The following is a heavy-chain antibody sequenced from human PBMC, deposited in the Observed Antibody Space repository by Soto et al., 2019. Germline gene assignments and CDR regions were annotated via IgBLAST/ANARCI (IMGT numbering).Heavy chain of an antibody. J-gene: IGHJ4*02. CDR2: IYYSGST. D-gene: IGHD1-26*01. CDR1: CGSISSGGYY. V-gene: IGHV4-31*03. Sequence: SETLSLTCTVSCGSISSGGYYWSWIRRHPGKGLEGIGYIYYSGSTYYNPSLKSRVTISVDTSKNQFSLKLSSVTAADTAVYYCASIDSYLFYWGQGTLVTVSS. CDR3: ASIDSYLFY.